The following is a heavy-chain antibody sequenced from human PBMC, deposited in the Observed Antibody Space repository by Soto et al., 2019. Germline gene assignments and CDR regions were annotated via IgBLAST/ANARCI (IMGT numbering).Heavy chain of an antibody. D-gene: IGHD3-10*02. CDR1: GGSISSGGYY. CDR3: AGGSPMLDGFDY. CDR2: IYYSGST. V-gene: IGHV4-31*03. J-gene: IGHJ4*02. Sequence: QVQLQESGPGLVKPSQTLSLTCTVSGGSISSGGYYWSWIRQHPGKGLEWIGYIYYSGSTYYNPSLKSRVTIAVDSSKNRSALKLSSVTAADPAVYYGAGGSPMLDGFDYWGQGTLVTVSS.